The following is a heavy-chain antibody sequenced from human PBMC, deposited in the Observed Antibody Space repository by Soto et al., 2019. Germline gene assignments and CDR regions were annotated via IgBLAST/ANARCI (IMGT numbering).Heavy chain of an antibody. CDR2: ISAYNGNT. CDR1: GYTFTGYY. CDR3: ARDAGYCTNGVCHSDY. Sequence: ASVKVSCKASGYTFTGYYMHWVRQAPGQGLEWMGWISAYNGNTNYAQKLQGRVTMTTDTSTSTAYMELRSLRSDDTAVYYCARDAGYCTNGVCHSDYWGQGTLVTVSS. J-gene: IGHJ4*02. V-gene: IGHV1-18*04. D-gene: IGHD2-8*01.